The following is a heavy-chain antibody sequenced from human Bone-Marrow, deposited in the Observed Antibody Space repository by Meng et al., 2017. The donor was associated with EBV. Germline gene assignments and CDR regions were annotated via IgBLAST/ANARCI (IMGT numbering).Heavy chain of an antibody. CDR3: ASESGRGFTPDY. V-gene: IGHV1-69*01. J-gene: IGHJ4*02. D-gene: IGHD3-10*01. CDR2: LIPMSDAP. CDR1: GGTFRSDA. Sequence: QVRLVRSGAEVKKPGSSVKVSGKTSGGTFRSDAVSWVRPAPGQGLEWMGGLIPMSDAPYYAQKFQDRVTITADESTSTHYMDLSGLRSEDTAVYYCASESGRGFTPDYWGQGTLVTVSS.